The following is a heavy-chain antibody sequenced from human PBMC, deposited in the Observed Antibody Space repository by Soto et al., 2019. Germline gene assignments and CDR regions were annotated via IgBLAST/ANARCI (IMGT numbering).Heavy chain of an antibody. D-gene: IGHD6-6*01. V-gene: IGHV4-39*01. CDR3: GRQRTGVEARLWYFDL. J-gene: IGHJ2*01. CDR1: GGSISSSNYY. CDR2: IYYSGST. Sequence: QLQLQESGPGLVKPLETLSLTCTVSGGSISSSNYYWGWIRQPPGKGLEWIGTIYYSGSTYYNPSPKSRVTLSADLSKSQFSLKLSSVTAADTAVYSCGRQRTGVEARLWYFDLWGRGTLVTVSS.